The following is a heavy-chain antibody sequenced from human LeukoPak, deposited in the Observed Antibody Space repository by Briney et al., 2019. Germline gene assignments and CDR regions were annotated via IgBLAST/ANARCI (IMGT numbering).Heavy chain of an antibody. D-gene: IGHD4-17*01. Sequence: SETLSLTCTVSGGSISSSSYYWGWIRQPPGKGLEWIGSIYYSGSTYYNPSLKSRVTISVDTSKNQFSLKLSSVTAADTAVYYCARDGTVTIGGVDYWGQGTLVTVSS. J-gene: IGHJ4*02. V-gene: IGHV4-39*07. CDR2: IYYSGST. CDR3: ARDGTVTIGGVDY. CDR1: GGSISSSSYY.